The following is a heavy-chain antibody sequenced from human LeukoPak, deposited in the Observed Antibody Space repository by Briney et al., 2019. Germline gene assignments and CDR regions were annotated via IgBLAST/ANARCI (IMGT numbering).Heavy chain of an antibody. V-gene: IGHV1-18*01. CDR1: GYTFTSYG. CDR2: ISAYNGNT. J-gene: IGHJ6*02. Sequence: ASVKASCKASGYTFTSYGISWVRQAPGQGLEWMGWISAYNGNTNYAQKLQGRVTMTTDTSTSTAYMELRSLRSDDTAVYYCARDTVVVPAAISGGYYYYGMDVWGQGTTVTVSS. D-gene: IGHD2-2*02. CDR3: ARDTVVVPAAISGGYYYYGMDV.